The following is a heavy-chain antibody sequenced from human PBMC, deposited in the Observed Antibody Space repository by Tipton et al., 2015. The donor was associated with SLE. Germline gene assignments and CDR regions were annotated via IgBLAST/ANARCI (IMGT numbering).Heavy chain of an antibody. Sequence: GLVKPSETLSLTCTVSGGSISSHYWSWIRQPPGKGLEWIGYIYYSGSPYYNPSLKSRVTISVDTSKNQFSLKLSSVTAADTAVYYCESGAVGATSAFDICGQGTMVTVSS. D-gene: IGHD1-26*01. CDR2: IYYSGSP. V-gene: IGHV4-59*11. CDR1: GGSISSHY. J-gene: IGHJ3*02. CDR3: ESGAVGATSAFDI.